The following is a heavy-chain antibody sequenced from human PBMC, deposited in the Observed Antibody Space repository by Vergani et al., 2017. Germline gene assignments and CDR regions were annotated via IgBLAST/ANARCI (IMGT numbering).Heavy chain of an antibody. V-gene: IGHV1-69*04. CDR1: FTPST. CDR2: IIPILGIA. D-gene: IGHD6-19*01. Sequence: FTPSTLPFLRPPPGQGLGWRARIIPILGIANYAQKFQGRVTITADKSTSTAYMELSSLRSEDTAVYYCARDRSSGHREIDYWGQGTLVTVSS. J-gene: IGHJ4*02. CDR3: ARDRSSGHREIDY.